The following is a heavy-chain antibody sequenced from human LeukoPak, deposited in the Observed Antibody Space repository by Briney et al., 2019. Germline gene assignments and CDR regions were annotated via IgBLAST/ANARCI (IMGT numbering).Heavy chain of an antibody. J-gene: IGHJ3*02. Sequence: PSETLSLTCTVSGGSISSYYWSWIRQPPGKGLEWIGYIYYSGSTNYNPPLKSRVTISVDTSKNQFSLKLSSVTAADTAVYYCARDPSNYYCSGGSCYSGDAFDIWGQGTMVTVSS. V-gene: IGHV4-59*01. D-gene: IGHD2-15*01. CDR2: IYYSGST. CDR1: GGSISSYY. CDR3: ARDPSNYYCSGGSCYSGDAFDI.